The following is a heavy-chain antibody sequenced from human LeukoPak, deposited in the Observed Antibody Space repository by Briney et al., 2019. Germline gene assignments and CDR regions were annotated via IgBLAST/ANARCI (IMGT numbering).Heavy chain of an antibody. CDR1: GGSISSSSYY. CDR3: ARDRGGRSSGFLDY. CDR2: IYYSGST. D-gene: IGHD6-19*01. Sequence: SETLSLTCTVSGGSISSSSYYWGWIRQPPGKGLEWIGSIYYSGSTNYNPSLKSRVTISVDTSKNQFSLRLSSVTAADTAVYYCARDRGGRSSGFLDYWGQGTLVTVSS. J-gene: IGHJ4*02. V-gene: IGHV4-39*07.